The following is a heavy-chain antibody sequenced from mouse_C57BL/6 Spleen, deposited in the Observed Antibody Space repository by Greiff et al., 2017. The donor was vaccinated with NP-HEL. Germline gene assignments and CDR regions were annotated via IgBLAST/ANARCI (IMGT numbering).Heavy chain of an antibody. J-gene: IGHJ1*03. D-gene: IGHD2-1*01. V-gene: IGHV3-6*01. CDR2: ISYDGSN. CDR1: GYSITSGYY. CDR3: ARRGDYGNPRGYFDV. Sequence: EVKLQESGPGLVKPSQSLSLTCSVTGYSITSGYYWNWIRQFPGNKLEWMGYISYDGSNNYNPSLKNRISITRDTSKNQFFLKLNSVTTEDTATYYCARRGDYGNPRGYFDVWGTGTTVTVSS.